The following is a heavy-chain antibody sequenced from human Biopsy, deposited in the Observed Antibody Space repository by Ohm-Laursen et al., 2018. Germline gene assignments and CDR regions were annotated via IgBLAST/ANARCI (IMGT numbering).Heavy chain of an antibody. Sequence: SLRLSCSASGFTFGDSAMHWVRRASGKGLEWIGRIRSKVNNYATAYAASVTGRFTISRDDSKNTAYLQMNSLKTEDTAVYYCTTYDNSGDYRDYWGQGTQVTVSS. D-gene: IGHD4-23*01. J-gene: IGHJ4*02. V-gene: IGHV3-73*01. CDR1: GFTFGDSA. CDR3: TTYDNSGDYRDY. CDR2: IRSKVNNYAT.